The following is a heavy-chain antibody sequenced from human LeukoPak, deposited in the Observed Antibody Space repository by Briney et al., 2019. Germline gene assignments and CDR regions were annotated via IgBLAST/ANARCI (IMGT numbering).Heavy chain of an antibody. J-gene: IGHJ4*02. CDR3: IKDTIFTVDPLDY. CDR2: IKYDGSRT. CDR1: GMTFERHG. V-gene: IGHV3-30*02. D-gene: IGHD3-3*01. Sequence: GSLRLSCVVSGMTFERHGMHWVRQPPGKGLEWLAFIKYDGSRTDYEDSVKGRFTVSRDNSRNTLYLEMNSLRAEDTAVYYCIKDTIFTVDPLDYWGQGTLVTVSS.